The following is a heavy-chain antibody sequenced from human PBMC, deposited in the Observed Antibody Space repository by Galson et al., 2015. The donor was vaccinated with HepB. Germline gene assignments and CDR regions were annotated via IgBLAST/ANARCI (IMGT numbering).Heavy chain of an antibody. CDR2: ISYDGSNK. D-gene: IGHD6-19*01. CDR3: AKLQHPSGQDY. Sequence: SLRLSCAASGFTFSSYGMHWVRQAPGKGLEWVAVISYDGSNKYYADSVKGRFTISRDNSKNTLYLQMNSLRAEDTAVYYCAKLQHPSGQDYWGQGTLVTVSS. V-gene: IGHV3-30*18. CDR1: GFTFSSYG. J-gene: IGHJ4*02.